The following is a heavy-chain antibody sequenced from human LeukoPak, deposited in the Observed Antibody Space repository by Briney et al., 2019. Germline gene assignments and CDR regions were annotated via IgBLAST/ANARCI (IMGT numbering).Heavy chain of an antibody. CDR1: GGSINNYY. CDR3: ARESKIYDGDGYYHDS. J-gene: IGHJ4*02. Sequence: PSETLSLTCTVSGGSINNYYWSWIRKTAGKGLEWVGRIYTTGGPDYNPSPESRVSISVDTSKNQFSLNLRSVTAADTAVYYCARESKIYDGDGYYHDSWGQGTLITVPS. D-gene: IGHD3-22*01. V-gene: IGHV4-4*07. CDR2: IYTTGGP.